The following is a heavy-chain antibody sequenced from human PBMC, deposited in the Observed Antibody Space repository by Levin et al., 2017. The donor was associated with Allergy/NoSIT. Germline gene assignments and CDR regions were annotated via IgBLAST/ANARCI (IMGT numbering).Heavy chain of an antibody. D-gene: IGHD6-19*01. V-gene: IGHV3-23*01. CDR1: GFTFSNHA. J-gene: IGHJ5*02. CDR2: ISGSGDNT. Sequence: GGSLRLSCAASGFTFSNHAMSWVRQAPGKGLDWVSSISGSGDNTYCADSVKGRFTISRDNSKSTLSLQMDSLSAEDTAVYYCAKDRVTSGALPRFDPWGQGTLVTVSS. CDR3: AKDRVTSGALPRFDP.